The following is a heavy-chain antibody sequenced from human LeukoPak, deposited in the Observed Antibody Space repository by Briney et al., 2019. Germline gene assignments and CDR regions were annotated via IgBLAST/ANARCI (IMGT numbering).Heavy chain of an antibody. CDR2: MYPGDSDT. CDR3: ARQTRDGSGSRGYSFDF. J-gene: IGHJ4*02. V-gene: IGHV5-51*01. D-gene: IGHD3-10*01. Sequence: GESLKISCKGSGYSFTSYWIGWVRQMPGKGLEWMGIMYPGDSDTRYSPSFEGQVTISADKSISTAYLQWSSLKASDTAMYYCARQTRDGSGSRGYSFDFWGQGTLVTVSS. CDR1: GYSFTSYW.